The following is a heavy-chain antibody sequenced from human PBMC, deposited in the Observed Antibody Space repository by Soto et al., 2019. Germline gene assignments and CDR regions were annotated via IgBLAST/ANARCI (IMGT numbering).Heavy chain of an antibody. V-gene: IGHV1-58*01. J-gene: IGHJ5*02. CDR2: IVVGSGNT. Sequence: SVKVSCKASGFTFTSSAVQRVRQARGQSLEWIGWIVVGSGNTNYAQKFQERVTITRDMSTSTAYMELSSLRSEDTAVYYCAADYYDSSGYSGNWFDPWGQGTLVTVSS. CDR3: AADYYDSSGYSGNWFDP. D-gene: IGHD3-22*01. CDR1: GFTFTSSA.